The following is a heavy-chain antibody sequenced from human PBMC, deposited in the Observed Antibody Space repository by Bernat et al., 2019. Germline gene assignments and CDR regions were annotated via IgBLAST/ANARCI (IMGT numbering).Heavy chain of an antibody. CDR1: GFTFSDYY. CDR2: ISSSSYT. V-gene: IGHV3-11*06. CDR3: ARRLGIDYGDPWYFDY. Sequence: LVESGGGLVKPGGSLRLSCAASGFTFSDYYMSWIRQAPGKGLEWVSYISSSSYTNYADSVKGRFTISRDNAKNSLYLQMNSLRAEDTAVYYCARRLGIDYGDPWYFDYWGQGTLVTVSS. J-gene: IGHJ4*02. D-gene: IGHD4-17*01.